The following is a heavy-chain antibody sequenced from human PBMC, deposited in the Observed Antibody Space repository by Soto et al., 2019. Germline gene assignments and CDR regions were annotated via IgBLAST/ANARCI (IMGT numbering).Heavy chain of an antibody. CDR2: IYYSGST. V-gene: IGHV4-31*03. CDR3: ARLGELSLLVDY. Sequence: QVQLQESGPGLVKPSQTLSLTCTVSGGSISSGGYYWSWIRQHPGKGLEWIGYIYYSGSTYYNPSLKSRVTLSVDTSKNQFSLKLSSVTAADTAVYYCARLGELSLLVDYWGQGTLVTVSS. D-gene: IGHD3-16*02. J-gene: IGHJ4*02. CDR1: GGSISSGGYY.